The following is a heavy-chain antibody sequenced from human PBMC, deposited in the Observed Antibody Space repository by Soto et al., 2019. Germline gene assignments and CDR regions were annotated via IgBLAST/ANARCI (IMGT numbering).Heavy chain of an antibody. V-gene: IGHV3-7*03. CDR3: ARWESSDWYLGI. CDR2: VNQDGTQK. D-gene: IGHD6-19*01. J-gene: IGHJ4*02. Sequence: VPLVESGGGLVQPGGSLRLSCAGSGFTFSGYWMTWVRQPPGKGLEWVASVNQDGTQKFYVDSVKGRFTISRDNAKNSLFLQMISLRAEDTAVYYCARWESSDWYLGIWGQGTLVTVSS. CDR1: GFTFSGYW.